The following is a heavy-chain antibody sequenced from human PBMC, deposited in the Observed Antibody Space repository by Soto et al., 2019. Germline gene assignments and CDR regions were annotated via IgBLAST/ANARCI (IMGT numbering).Heavy chain of an antibody. CDR1: GATFSSYH. V-gene: IGHV1-69*01. Sequence: QVQLVQSGAEVKKPGSSVRVSCKASGATFSSYHISWVRQAPGQGLEWMGGILPIYGTTNYAQKFQGRVTITADESTGTAYMELSSLRSEDTAVYYCTRGAPYDTSGYPFDYWGKGTLVTVSS. J-gene: IGHJ4*02. D-gene: IGHD3-22*01. CDR3: TRGAPYDTSGYPFDY. CDR2: ILPIYGTT.